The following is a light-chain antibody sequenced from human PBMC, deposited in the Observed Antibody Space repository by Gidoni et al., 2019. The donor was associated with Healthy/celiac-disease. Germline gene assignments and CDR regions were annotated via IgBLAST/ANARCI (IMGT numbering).Light chain of an antibody. CDR3: QQYGSSLYS. CDR2: GAS. V-gene: IGKV3-20*01. Sequence: EIVLTQSPGTLSLSPGERATLSCRASQSVSSSYLAWYQQKPGQAPRHLIYGASSRATGIPDRFSGSGSGTDFTLTISRLEPEDFAVYYCQQYGSSLYSFXQXTKLEIK. J-gene: IGKJ2*03. CDR1: QSVSSSY.